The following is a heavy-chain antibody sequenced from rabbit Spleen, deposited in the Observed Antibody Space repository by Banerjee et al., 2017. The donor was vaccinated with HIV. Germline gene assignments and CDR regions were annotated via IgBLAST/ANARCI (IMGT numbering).Heavy chain of an antibody. Sequence: QEQLEESGGDLVKPGASLTLTCTASGLDFSSRYYMCWVRQAPGKGLEWIACIDASTGKPVYATWASGRFTISRTSSTTVTLRMTSLTAADRATYFCARDLVGVIGWNFYLWGPGTLVTVS. J-gene: IGHJ4*01. CDR1: GLDFSSRYY. D-gene: IGHD2-1*01. CDR2: IDASTGKP. CDR3: ARDLVGVIGWNFYL. V-gene: IGHV1S45*01.